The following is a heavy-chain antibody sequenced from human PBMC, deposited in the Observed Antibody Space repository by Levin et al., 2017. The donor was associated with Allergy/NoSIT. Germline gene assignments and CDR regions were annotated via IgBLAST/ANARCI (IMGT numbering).Heavy chain of an antibody. CDR3: ARHTTKAARLNSDWFDP. V-gene: IGHV5-51*01. J-gene: IGHJ5*02. CDR2: IYPGDSDT. Sequence: GGSLRLSCKGSGSSFTSYWIGWVRQMPGKGLEWMGIIYPGDSDTRYSPSFQGQVTISADKSISTAYLQWSSLKASDTAMYYCARHTTKAARLNSDWFDPWGQGTLVTVSS. CDR1: GSSFTSYW. D-gene: IGHD6-6*01.